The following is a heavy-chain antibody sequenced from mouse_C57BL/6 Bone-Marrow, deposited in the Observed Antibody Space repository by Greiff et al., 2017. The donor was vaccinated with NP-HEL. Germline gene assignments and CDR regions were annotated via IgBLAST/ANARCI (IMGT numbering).Heavy chain of an antibody. J-gene: IGHJ2*01. D-gene: IGHD4-1*01. CDR1: GFTFSDAW. Sequence: EVQLVESGGGLVQPGGSMKLSCAASGFTFSDAWMDWVRQSPEKGLEWVAEIRNKANNHATYYAESVKGRFTISRDDSKSSVYLQMNSLRAEDTGIYYCTSVNWEGDYFDYWGQGTTLTVSS. CDR2: IRNKANNHAT. CDR3: TSVNWEGDYFDY. V-gene: IGHV6-6*01.